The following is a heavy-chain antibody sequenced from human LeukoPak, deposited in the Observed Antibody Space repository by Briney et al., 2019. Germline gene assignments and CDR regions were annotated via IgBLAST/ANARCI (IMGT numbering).Heavy chain of an antibody. D-gene: IGHD3-3*01. Sequence: ASVKVSCKASGGTFSSYAISWVRQAPGQGLEWMGGIIPIFGTANYAQKFQGRVTITTDESTSTAYMELSSLRSEDTAVYYCARSLEWLLYYFDYWGQGTLVTVSS. J-gene: IGHJ4*02. CDR2: IIPIFGTA. CDR3: ARSLEWLLYYFDY. V-gene: IGHV1-69*05. CDR1: GGTFSSYA.